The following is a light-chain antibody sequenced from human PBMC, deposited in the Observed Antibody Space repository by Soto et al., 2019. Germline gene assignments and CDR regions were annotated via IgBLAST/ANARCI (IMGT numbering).Light chain of an antibody. Sequence: DILMTQSPSTLSASVGERVTITCRASQSVSTWLAWYQQKPGKAPKLLIYEASTLASGVPSRFSGSGSGTEFTLTISSLQPDDFETYYCQQYNSYSSFGQGTKVEIK. CDR1: QSVSTW. V-gene: IGKV1-5*03. J-gene: IGKJ1*01. CDR3: QQYNSYSS. CDR2: EAS.